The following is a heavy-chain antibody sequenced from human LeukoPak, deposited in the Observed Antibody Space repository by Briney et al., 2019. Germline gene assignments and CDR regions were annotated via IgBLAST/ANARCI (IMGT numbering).Heavy chain of an antibody. V-gene: IGHV3-33*01. CDR1: AFTFSSYG. Sequence: GRSLRLYCAASAFTFSSYGMHWVRQAPGKGLEWVAVIWNDGSNKYYADSVKGRFTISRDNSKDTLYLQMNSRRAEDTAVDYCARGPGQGLDYYYDYGMDVWGQGTTVTVSS. CDR3: ARGPGQGLDYYYDYGMDV. D-gene: IGHD6-19*01. CDR2: IWNDGSNK. J-gene: IGHJ6*02.